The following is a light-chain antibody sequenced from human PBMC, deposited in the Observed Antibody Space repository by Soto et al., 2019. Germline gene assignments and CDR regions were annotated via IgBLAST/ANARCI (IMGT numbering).Light chain of an antibody. CDR2: DAS. CDR1: QTVSRW. V-gene: IGKV1-5*01. Sequence: IQLTQTASSLSASVGDEVTISCRASQTVSRWLAWYQQKPGRAPKLLIYDASTLESGVPSRFSGSGSETEFPLTISRLQPDDFATYFCHSRALGQGTRLEI. J-gene: IGKJ5*01. CDR3: HSRA.